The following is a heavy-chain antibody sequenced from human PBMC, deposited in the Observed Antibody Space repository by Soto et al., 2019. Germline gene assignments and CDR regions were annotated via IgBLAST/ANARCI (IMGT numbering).Heavy chain of an antibody. CDR1: VFTFSSYA. Sequence: WGSLRLSCAASVFTFSSYARSWVLQAPGKGLEWVSGINWNGGSTGYADSVKGRFTISRDNAKNSLYLQMNSLRAEDTALYHCARGIQGTSSAAGPFDNRGQGTLVTVS. J-gene: IGHJ4*02. CDR2: INWNGGST. V-gene: IGHV3-20*01. CDR3: ARGIQGTSSAAGPFDN. D-gene: IGHD5-18*01.